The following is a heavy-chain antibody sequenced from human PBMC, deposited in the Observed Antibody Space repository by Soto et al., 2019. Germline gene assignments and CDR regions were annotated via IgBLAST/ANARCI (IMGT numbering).Heavy chain of an antibody. CDR2: IKSKTDGGTP. V-gene: IGHV3-15*07. CDR3: TTESHFTLKLVRFDY. CDR1: GFTFTTGW. J-gene: IGHJ4*01. D-gene: IGHD3-22*01. Sequence: GGSLRLSCEASGFTFTTGWINWVRPAPGKGLEWVGRIKSKTDGGTPDVAAPVRGRFAISRDDSKSMAYLQINSLKTEDTALYYCTTESHFTLKLVRFDYWALRTLVTVSS.